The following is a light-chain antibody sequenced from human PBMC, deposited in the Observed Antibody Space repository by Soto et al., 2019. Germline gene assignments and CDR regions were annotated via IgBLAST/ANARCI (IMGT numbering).Light chain of an antibody. V-gene: IGLV2-14*03. CDR3: RSFTGTTTLDV. Sequence: SVLTQPASVSGSPGQSITISCTGTSSDVGTYKYVSWYQQHPGKAPKLIIYGVSNRPSGVSNRFSGSKSGNTAFLTISGLQPEDEADYYCRSFTGTTTLDVFGTGTKVTVL. J-gene: IGLJ1*01. CDR2: GVS. CDR1: SSDVGTYKY.